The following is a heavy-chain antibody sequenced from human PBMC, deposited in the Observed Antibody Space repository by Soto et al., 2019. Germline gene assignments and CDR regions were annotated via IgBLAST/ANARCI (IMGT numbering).Heavy chain of an antibody. J-gene: IGHJ6*02. CDR1: GFTFSSYS. V-gene: IGHV3-21*01. Sequence: EVQLVESGGGLVKPGGSLRLSCAASGFTFSSYSMTWVRQAPGTGLEWVSSISSSSSYIYYADSVKGRFTISRDNAKNSLYLQMNSLRAEDTAVYDCARDLYGSGSYWRKYGMDVWGQGTTVTFSS. D-gene: IGHD3-10*01. CDR2: ISSSSSYI. CDR3: ARDLYGSGSYWRKYGMDV.